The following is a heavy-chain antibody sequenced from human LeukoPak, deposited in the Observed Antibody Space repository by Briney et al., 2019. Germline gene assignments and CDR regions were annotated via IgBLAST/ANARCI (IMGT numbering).Heavy chain of an antibody. CDR3: ARDSGTTGEVKFDP. V-gene: IGHV4-4*07. D-gene: IGHD3-10*01. CDR2: IYSSGST. J-gene: IGHJ5*02. Sequence: SETLSLTCTVSGGSISSYYWSWIRQPAGKGLEWIGRIYSSGSTDYDPSLKSRVTMSVDTSKNKFSLKLSSVTAADTAVYYCARDSGTTGEVKFDPWGQGTLVTVSS. CDR1: GGSISSYY.